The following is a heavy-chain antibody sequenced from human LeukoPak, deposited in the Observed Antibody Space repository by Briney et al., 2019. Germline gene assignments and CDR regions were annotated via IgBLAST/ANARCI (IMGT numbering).Heavy chain of an antibody. Sequence: GGSLRLSCAASGFTFTNYWMSWVRQAPGKGLEWVSGINWNGGSTGYADSVKGRFTISRDNSKNTLYLQMNSLRAEDTAVYYCARGGPAAGRFDYWGQETLVTVSS. J-gene: IGHJ4*02. CDR2: INWNGGST. V-gene: IGHV3-20*04. CDR1: GFTFTNYW. CDR3: ARGGPAAGRFDY. D-gene: IGHD6-13*01.